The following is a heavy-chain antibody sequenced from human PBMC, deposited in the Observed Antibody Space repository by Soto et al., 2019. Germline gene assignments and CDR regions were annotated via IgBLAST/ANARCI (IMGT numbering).Heavy chain of an antibody. V-gene: IGHV1-69*06. CDR3: ASECLSETAIVWSYYYDYCGMDV. D-gene: IGHD5-18*01. CDR1: GGTFSSYA. J-gene: IGHJ6*02. CDR2: IIPIFGTA. Sequence: GASVKVSCKASGGTFSSYAISWVRQAPGQGLEWMGGIIPIFGTANYAQKFQGRVTIAADKSTSTAYMELSSLRSEDTAVYYCASECLSETAIVWSYYYDYCGMDVWGQGTTVTVSS.